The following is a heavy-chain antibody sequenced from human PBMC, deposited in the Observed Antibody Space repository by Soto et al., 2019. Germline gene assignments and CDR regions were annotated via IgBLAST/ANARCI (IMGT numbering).Heavy chain of an antibody. Sequence: EVQLVESGGDLVQPGGSLRLSCAASGFTFSSYEMNWVRQAPGKGLEWVSFISSSGSTIYYADSVKGRFTISRDNAKNSLYLQMNSLRAEETAVYYCVYGYYFDYWGQGTLVTVSS. D-gene: IGHD3-10*01. CDR1: GFTFSSYE. V-gene: IGHV3-48*03. J-gene: IGHJ4*02. CDR3: VYGYYFDY. CDR2: ISSSGSTI.